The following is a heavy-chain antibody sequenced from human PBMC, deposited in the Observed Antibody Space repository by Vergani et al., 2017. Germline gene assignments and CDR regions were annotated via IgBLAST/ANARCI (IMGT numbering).Heavy chain of an antibody. D-gene: IGHD3-16*01. CDR2: INHSGST. Sequence: QVRLQDSGPGLVKPSETLSLTCTVSGASVSSSVSSGGYSWGWIRQPPGKGLEWFGSINHSGSTYYNPSLKSRVTISVDTSKNQFSLTLSTVTAADTAVYYCARDSVCYVWGSYAAWFYPWGQGTLVTVSS. V-gene: IGHV4-38-2*02. CDR3: ARDSVCYVWGSYAAWFYP. CDR1: GASVSSSVSSGGYS. J-gene: IGHJ5*02.